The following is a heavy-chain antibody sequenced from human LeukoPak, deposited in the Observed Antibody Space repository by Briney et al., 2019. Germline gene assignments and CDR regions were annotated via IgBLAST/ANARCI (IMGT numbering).Heavy chain of an antibody. CDR1: GYTFTSYG. CDR3: ASESVRNWLDP. Sequence: ASVKVSCKASGYTFTSYGISWVRQAPGQGLEWMGRIVPMGDITNYAQRFQGRVTITADKFTRKAYMELSSLRSEDTALYYCASESVRNWLDPWGQGTLVTVAS. V-gene: IGHV1-69*04. CDR2: IVPMGDIT. D-gene: IGHD3-3*01. J-gene: IGHJ5*02.